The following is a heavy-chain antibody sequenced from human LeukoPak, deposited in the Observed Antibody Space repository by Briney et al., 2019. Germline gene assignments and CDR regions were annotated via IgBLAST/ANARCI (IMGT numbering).Heavy chain of an antibody. CDR3: ARHPPRDGSAFDY. Sequence: SETLSLTCTVSGGSISSGSYYWGWIRQPPGKGLEWIASMYYSGTTFYSPSLKSRVTISVDTSKNQLSLKLGSATAADTAVYYCARHPPRDGSAFDYWGQGTLVTVSS. V-gene: IGHV4-39*01. J-gene: IGHJ4*02. CDR2: MYYSGTT. CDR1: GGSISSGSYY.